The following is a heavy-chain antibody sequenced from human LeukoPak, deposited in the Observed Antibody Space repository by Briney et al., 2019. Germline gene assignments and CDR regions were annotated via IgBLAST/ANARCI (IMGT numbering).Heavy chain of an antibody. J-gene: IGHJ5*02. CDR1: GYTFTSYG. D-gene: IGHD2-21*01. CDR2: ISAYNGNT. Sequence: ASVKVSCKASGYTFTSYGISWVRQAPGQGLEWMGWISAYNGNTNYAQKLQGRVTMTTDTSTSTAYMELRSLRSDDTAVYYCASIPTNLGDNWFDPWGQGTLVTVSS. CDR3: ASIPTNLGDNWFDP. V-gene: IGHV1-18*01.